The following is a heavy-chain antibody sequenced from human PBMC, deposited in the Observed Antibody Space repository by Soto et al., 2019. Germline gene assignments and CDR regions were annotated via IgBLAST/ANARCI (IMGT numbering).Heavy chain of an antibody. D-gene: IGHD5-12*01. J-gene: IGHJ6*02. CDR1: GGSVSSGSYY. V-gene: IGHV4-61*01. Sequence: SETLSLTCTGSGGSVSSGSYYWSWIRQPPGKGLEWIGYIYYSGSTNYNPSLKSRVTISVDTSKNQFSLKLSSVTAADTAVYYCARDLRKRNIVATIISPYGMDVWGQGTTVTVSS. CDR2: IYYSGST. CDR3: ARDLRKRNIVATIISPYGMDV.